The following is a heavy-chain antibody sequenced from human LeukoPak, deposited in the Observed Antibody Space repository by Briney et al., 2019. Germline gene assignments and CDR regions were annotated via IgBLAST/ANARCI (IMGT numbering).Heavy chain of an antibody. V-gene: IGHV3-30*02. CDR3: AKEYTPSSPLGELDS. J-gene: IGHJ4*02. CDR1: GFNLNSYA. D-gene: IGHD6-6*01. CDR2: IRHDEANS. Sequence: SGGSFTHSCAVSGFNLNSYAMHWVRQAPGKGLEWVAVIRHDEANSFYADSVQGRFTISRDTSKKLLYLQMNSLRVEDTAVYYCAKEYTPSSPLGELDSWGQGTLVTVSS.